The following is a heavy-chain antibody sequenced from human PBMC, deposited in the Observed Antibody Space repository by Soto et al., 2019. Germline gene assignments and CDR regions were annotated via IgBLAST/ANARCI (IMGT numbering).Heavy chain of an antibody. CDR2: MNPNSGNT. Sequence: ASVKVSCKASGYTFTSYDINWVRQATGQGLEWMGWMNPNSGNTGYAQKFQGRVTMTRNTSISTAYMELSSLRSKDTAVYYCARGPRYCTNGVCSSYYYYYYMDVWGKGTTVTVSS. D-gene: IGHD2-8*01. V-gene: IGHV1-8*01. J-gene: IGHJ6*03. CDR3: ARGPRYCTNGVCSSYYYYYYMDV. CDR1: GYTFTSYD.